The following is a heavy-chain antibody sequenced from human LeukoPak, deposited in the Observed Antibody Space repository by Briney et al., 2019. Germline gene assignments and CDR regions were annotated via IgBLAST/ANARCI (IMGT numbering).Heavy chain of an antibody. J-gene: IGHJ4*02. D-gene: IGHD3-10*01. CDR1: GYTFTSYG. CDR2: ISAYDGNT. CDR3: ARDGYGSGKGYFDY. Sequence: GASVKVSCKASGYTFTSYGISWVRQAPGQGPEWMGWISAYDGNTNSAQKFQGRVTMTTDTSTSTAYMELRGLRSDDTAVYYCARDGYGSGKGYFDYWGQGTLVTVSS. V-gene: IGHV1-18*01.